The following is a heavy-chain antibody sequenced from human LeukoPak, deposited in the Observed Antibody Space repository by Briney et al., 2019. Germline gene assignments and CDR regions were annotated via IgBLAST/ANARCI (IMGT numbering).Heavy chain of an antibody. V-gene: IGHV3-74*01. CDR1: GFTFSSYY. J-gene: IGHJ4*02. CDR3: TGGGSMLVAGY. D-gene: IGHD6-19*01. CDR2: INSDGSDT. Sequence: PGGSLRLSCAASGFTFSSYYMHWVRQAPGKGLVWVSRINSDGSDTNYADSVKGRFTISRDNAKNTLYLQMNSLRAEDTAVYYCTGGGSMLVAGYWGQGTLVTVPS.